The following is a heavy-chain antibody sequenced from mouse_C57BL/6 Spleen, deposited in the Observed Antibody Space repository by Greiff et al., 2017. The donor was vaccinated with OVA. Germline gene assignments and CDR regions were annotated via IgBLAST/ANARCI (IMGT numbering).Heavy chain of an antibody. J-gene: IGHJ2*01. D-gene: IGHD4-1*01. Sequence: VQLQQSGPELVKPEASVKISCKASGYTFTDYYMNWVKQSHGKSLEWIGDINPNNGGTSYNQKFKGKATLTVDKSSSTAYMELRSLTSEDSAVYYCAREKETGTDFDYWGQGTTLTVSS. CDR1: GYTFTDYY. CDR3: AREKETGTDFDY. V-gene: IGHV1-26*01. CDR2: INPNNGGT.